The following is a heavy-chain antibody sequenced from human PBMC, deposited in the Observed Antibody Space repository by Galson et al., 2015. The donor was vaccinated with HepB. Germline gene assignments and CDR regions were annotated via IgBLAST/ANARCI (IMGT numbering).Heavy chain of an antibody. Sequence: SVKVSCKASGHTFTSYYMHWVRQAPGRGLEWMGIINPSGGSTSYAQKFQGRVTMTRDTSTSTVYMELSSLRSEDTAVYYCAIGEAAAGENLDYWGQGTLVTVSS. J-gene: IGHJ4*02. CDR1: GHTFTSYY. D-gene: IGHD6-13*01. V-gene: IGHV1-46*01. CDR3: AIGEAAAGENLDY. CDR2: INPSGGST.